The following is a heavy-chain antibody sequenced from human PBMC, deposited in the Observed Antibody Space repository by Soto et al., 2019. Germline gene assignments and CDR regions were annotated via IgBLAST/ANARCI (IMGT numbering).Heavy chain of an antibody. CDR2: IYPGDSDT. D-gene: IGHD6-13*01. J-gene: IGHJ3*02. V-gene: IGHV5-51*01. CDR1: GYSFTSYW. Sequence: GESLKISCKGSGYSFTSYWIGWVRQMPGKGLEWMGIIYPGDSDTRYSPSFQGQVTISADKSISTAYLQWSRLKASDTAMYDCACTHRIAAAGTDAFDIGGQGTMVTVSS. CDR3: ACTHRIAAAGTDAFDI.